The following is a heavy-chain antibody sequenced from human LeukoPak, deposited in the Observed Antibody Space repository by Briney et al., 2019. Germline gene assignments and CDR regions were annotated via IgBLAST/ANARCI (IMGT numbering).Heavy chain of an antibody. J-gene: IGHJ5*02. D-gene: IGHD2-21*02. CDR2: IGPNSDDI. V-gene: IGHV1-2*02. Sequence: ASVKVSCKASGYTFTDYYMHWVRQAPGQGLEWMGWIGPNSDDINYAQKFQGRVTMTRDTSISTAYMELSRLRSDDTAVYYCARVGMADCGGDCLGWFDPWGQGTLVTVSS. CDR1: GYTFTDYY. CDR3: ARVGMADCGGDCLGWFDP.